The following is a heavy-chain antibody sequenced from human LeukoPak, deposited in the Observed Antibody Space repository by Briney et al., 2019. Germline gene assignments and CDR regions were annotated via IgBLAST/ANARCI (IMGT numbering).Heavy chain of an antibody. J-gene: IGHJ6*02. CDR3: ARVTTGELLYNYYYYGMDV. CDR2: TYYRSKWYN. CDR1: GDSVSSNSAA. V-gene: IGHV6-1*01. Sequence: SRTLSLTCAISGDSVSSNSAAWNWIRQSPSRGLEWLGRTYYRSKWYNDYAVSVKSRITINPDTSKNQFSLQLNSVTPEDTAVYYCARVTTGELLYNYYYYGMDVWGQGTTVTVSS. D-gene: IGHD3-10*01.